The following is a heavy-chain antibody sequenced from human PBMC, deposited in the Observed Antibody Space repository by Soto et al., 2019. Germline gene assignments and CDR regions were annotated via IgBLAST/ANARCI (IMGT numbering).Heavy chain of an antibody. CDR2: VHGGGST. CDR3: AGRLTTPASLDY. J-gene: IGHJ4*02. Sequence: VQLVESGGGLIQPGGSLRLSCAASGFTVSNNHMTWVRQAAGKGLELVSFVHGGGSTSYADSVKGRFTISRDNSKNTLYLQTDSLRAEDTAIYYCAGRLTTPASLDYWGRGTLVSVSS. CDR1: GFTVSNNH. D-gene: IGHD3-16*01. V-gene: IGHV3-53*01.